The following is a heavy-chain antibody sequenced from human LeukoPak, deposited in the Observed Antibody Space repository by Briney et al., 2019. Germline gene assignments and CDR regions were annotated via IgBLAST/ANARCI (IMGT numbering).Heavy chain of an antibody. Sequence: PGGTLRLSCAASGFTFSSYGIHWVRQAPGKGLEWVAVISYDGSNQYYADSVKGRFNLSRDDSQKTLYLQMNSLRAEDTAVYYCAKHGTGDHYFDYWGQGTLVTVSS. CDR3: AKHGTGDHYFDY. V-gene: IGHV3-30*18. D-gene: IGHD7-27*01. J-gene: IGHJ4*02. CDR1: GFTFSSYG. CDR2: ISYDGSNQ.